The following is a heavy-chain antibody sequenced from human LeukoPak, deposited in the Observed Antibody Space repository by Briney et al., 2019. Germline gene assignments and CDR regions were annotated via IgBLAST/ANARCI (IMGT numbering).Heavy chain of an antibody. J-gene: IGHJ4*02. D-gene: IGHD7-27*01. CDR1: GGSISSYY. V-gene: IGHV4-59*01. CDR3: ARFIATGDPHFDY. Sequence: SETLSLTCTVSGGSISSYYWSWIRQPPGKGLEWIGYIYYSGSTNYNPSLKSRVTISVDTSKNQFSLKLSSVTAADTAVYYCARFIATGDPHFDYWGQGTLVTVSS. CDR2: IYYSGST.